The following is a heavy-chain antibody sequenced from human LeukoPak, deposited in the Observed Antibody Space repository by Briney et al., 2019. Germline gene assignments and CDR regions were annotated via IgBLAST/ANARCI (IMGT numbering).Heavy chain of an antibody. D-gene: IGHD2-15*01. V-gene: IGHV4-59*08. CDR3: ARRRAALDY. CDR1: GGSISSYY. J-gene: IGHJ4*02. Sequence: KPSETLSLTCTVSGGSISSYYWSWIRQPPGKGLEWIGYIYYSGSTNYNPSLKSRVTISVDTSKNQFSLKLSSVTAADTAVYYCARRRAALDYWGQGTLVTVSS. CDR2: IYYSGST.